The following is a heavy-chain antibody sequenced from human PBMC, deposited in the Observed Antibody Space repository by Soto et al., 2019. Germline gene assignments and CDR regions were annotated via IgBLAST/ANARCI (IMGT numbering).Heavy chain of an antibody. J-gene: IGHJ5*02. CDR3: ARHGYYGSGSYFDWLDP. CDR2: IYHSGST. D-gene: IGHD3-10*01. CDR1: GGSISSGGYS. V-gene: IGHV4-30-2*01. Sequence: SETLSLTCAVSGGSISSGGYSWSWIRQPPGKGLEWIGYIYHSGSTYYNPSLKSRVTISVDRSKNQFSLKLSSVTAADTAVYYCARHGYYGSGSYFDWLDPWGQGTLVTVSS.